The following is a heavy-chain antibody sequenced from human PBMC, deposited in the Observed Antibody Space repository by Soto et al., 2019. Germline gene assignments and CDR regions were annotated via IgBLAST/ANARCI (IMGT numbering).Heavy chain of an antibody. CDR1: GYAFTSYA. V-gene: IGHV1-3*01. CDR3: ARNLMDYDILTGYYMGYYFDY. Sequence: ASVKVSSKASGYAFTSYAMHWVRQAPGQRLEWMGWINAGNGNTKYSQKFQGRVTITRDTSASTAYMELSSLRSEDTAVYYCARNLMDYDILTGYYMGYYFDYWGQGTLVSVSS. CDR2: INAGNGNT. J-gene: IGHJ4*02. D-gene: IGHD3-9*01.